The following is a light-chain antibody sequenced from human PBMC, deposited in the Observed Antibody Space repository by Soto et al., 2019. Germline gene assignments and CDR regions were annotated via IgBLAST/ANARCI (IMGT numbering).Light chain of an antibody. J-gene: IGKJ1*01. Sequence: EIVLTQSPGTVSLSPGESATLSCRASQSISRSDLAWYQHRPGQSPRLLIFDASARAVDIPGRFSGSKSGTEFTLTISSLQPEDFAVYYCQQYGSSGTFGQGTKVDIK. CDR2: DAS. V-gene: IGKV3-20*01. CDR3: QQYGSSGT. CDR1: QSISRSD.